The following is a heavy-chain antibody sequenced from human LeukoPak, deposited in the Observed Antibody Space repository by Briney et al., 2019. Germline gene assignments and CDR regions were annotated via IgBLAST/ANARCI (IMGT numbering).Heavy chain of an antibody. CDR2: ISGGGGST. J-gene: IGHJ4*02. CDR3: ATGLVVVVFTQPDY. V-gene: IGHV3-23*01. Sequence: GGSLRLSCSVSGITVSNYGMSWVRQAPGKGLEWVSAISGGGGSTYYAASVKGRFTISRDNSKNTLFLQMNSLRAEDTAVYYCATGLVVVVFTQPDYWGQGTLVTVSS. D-gene: IGHD3-22*01. CDR1: GITVSNYG.